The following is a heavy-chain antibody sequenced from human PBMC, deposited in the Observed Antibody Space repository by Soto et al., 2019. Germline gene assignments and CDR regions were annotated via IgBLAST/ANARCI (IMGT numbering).Heavy chain of an antibody. Sequence: QVQLQESGPGLVKPSETLTLTCTVSPGSISSSYWSWIRQPPGRGLEWIGHVAYSGTTKYNPSLKSRGSISVSSSKRQFSLRLTSVTAADTAVYYCAREAQDYYFDHWGQGILVTVSS. V-gene: IGHV4-59*01. J-gene: IGHJ5*02. D-gene: IGHD1-26*01. CDR2: VAYSGTT. CDR3: AREAQDYYFDH. CDR1: PGSISSSY.